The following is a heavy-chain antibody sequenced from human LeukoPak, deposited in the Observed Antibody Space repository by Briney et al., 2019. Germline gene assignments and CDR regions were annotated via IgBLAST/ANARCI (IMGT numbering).Heavy chain of an antibody. Sequence: SETLSLTCVVSGGSFTDDYYWSWIRQSPGKGLEWIGYVYYSGTTNYNSSLKGRVTISLDTSKNQFFLKLNSVTAADTALYYCARYSNWFAFDYWGQGIQVTVSS. J-gene: IGHJ4*02. CDR2: VYYSGTT. D-gene: IGHD4-11*01. CDR1: GGSFTDDYY. CDR3: ARYSNWFAFDY. V-gene: IGHV4-59*08.